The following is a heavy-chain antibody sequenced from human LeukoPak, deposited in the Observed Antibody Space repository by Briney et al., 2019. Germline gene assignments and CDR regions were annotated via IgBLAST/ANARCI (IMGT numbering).Heavy chain of an antibody. J-gene: IGHJ4*02. CDR2: IYYSGST. Sequence: SETLSLTCTVSGGSISSYYWSWIRQPPGKGLEWIGYIYYSGSTNYNPSLKSRVTISVDTSKNQFSLKLSSVTAADTAVYYCARRGSGAFDYWGQGTLVTVSS. CDR3: ARRGSGAFDY. CDR1: GGSISSYY. V-gene: IGHV4-59*08. D-gene: IGHD3-10*01.